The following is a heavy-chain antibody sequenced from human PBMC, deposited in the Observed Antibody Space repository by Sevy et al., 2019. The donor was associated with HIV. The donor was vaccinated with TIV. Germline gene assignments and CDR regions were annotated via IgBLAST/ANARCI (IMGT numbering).Heavy chain of an antibody. V-gene: IGHV4-59*01. J-gene: IGHJ5*02. D-gene: IGHD5-12*01. CDR3: ARAPPVRSGDDSLNWLDP. Sequence: SETLSLTCTVSGGSISAYYWSWIRQPPGKGLEYIGDIYYTGSTYYNPSLKSRVTISVDTSKNQFFLKLRSVTAVDTAVYYYARAPPVRSGDDSLNWLDPWGQGTLVTVSS. CDR1: GGSISAYY. CDR2: IYYTGST.